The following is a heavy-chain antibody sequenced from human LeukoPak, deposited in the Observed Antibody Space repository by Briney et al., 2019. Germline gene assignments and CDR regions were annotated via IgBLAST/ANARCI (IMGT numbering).Heavy chain of an antibody. D-gene: IGHD3-22*01. J-gene: IGHJ4*02. CDR3: ARGIYEDYYDSSGTFDY. CDR2: IYYSGST. Sequence: PSQTLSLTCTVSGGSISSGDYYWSWIRQPPGKGLEWIAYIYYSGSTYYNPSLKSRVTISVDTSKNQFSLKLSSVTAADTAVYYCARGIYEDYYDSSGTFDYWGQGTLVTVSS. CDR1: GGSISSGDYY. V-gene: IGHV4-30-4*01.